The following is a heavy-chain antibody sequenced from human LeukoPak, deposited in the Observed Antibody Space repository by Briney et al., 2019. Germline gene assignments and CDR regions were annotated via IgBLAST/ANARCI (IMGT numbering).Heavy chain of an antibody. Sequence: ASVKVSCKASGYTFTSYGISWVRQAPGQGLEWMGWISAYNGNTNYAQKLQGRVTMTTDTSTSTAYMELRSLRSDDTAVYYCARDKGVVISDEYFQHWGQGTLVTVSS. V-gene: IGHV1-18*01. CDR1: GYTFTSYG. CDR3: ARDKGVVISDEYFQH. CDR2: ISAYNGNT. J-gene: IGHJ1*01. D-gene: IGHD3-22*01.